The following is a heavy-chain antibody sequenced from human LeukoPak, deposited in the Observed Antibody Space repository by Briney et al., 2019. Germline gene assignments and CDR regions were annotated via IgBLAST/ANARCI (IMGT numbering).Heavy chain of an antibody. V-gene: IGHV3-23*01. CDR2: ISPGGSDT. J-gene: IGHJ4*02. CDR3: AKRGAYESMAAFDY. CDR1: GFTFSSYA. D-gene: IGHD3-22*01. Sequence: GGSLRLSCAASGFTFSSYAMSWVRQAPGKGLEWVSAISPGGSDTYYTDSVRGRFTISRDNSKDTLYLQMSSLRAEDSAVYYCAKRGAYESMAAFDYWGQGTLVTVSS.